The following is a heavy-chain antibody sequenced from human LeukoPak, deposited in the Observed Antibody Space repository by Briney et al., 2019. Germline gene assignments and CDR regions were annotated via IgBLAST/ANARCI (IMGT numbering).Heavy chain of an antibody. CDR1: GGSISSGGYS. Sequence: PSQTLSLTCAVSGGSISSGGYSWSWIRRPPGKGLEWIGYIYHSGSTYYNPSLKSRVTISVHRSKNQFSLKLSSVTAADTAVYYCARGRITDGMDVWGKGTTVTVSS. CDR3: ARGRITDGMDV. CDR2: IYHSGST. J-gene: IGHJ6*04. V-gene: IGHV4-30-2*01. D-gene: IGHD2-15*01.